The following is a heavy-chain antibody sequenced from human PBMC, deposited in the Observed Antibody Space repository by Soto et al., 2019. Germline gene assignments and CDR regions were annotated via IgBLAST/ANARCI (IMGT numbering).Heavy chain of an antibody. CDR3: ARYYDDSIGYLYYFSGSVV. D-gene: IGHD3-22*01. CDR1: GYTLSTYG. CDR2: ISAYNGTT. J-gene: IGHJ6*02. Sequence: ASVKVSCKASGYTLSTYGISWVRQAPGQGLEWMGWISAYNGTTKYAQKVQGRVSMTTDTSTSTAYMELRRLRSDDTAVYYCARYYDDSIGYLYYFSGSVVWG. V-gene: IGHV1-18*04.